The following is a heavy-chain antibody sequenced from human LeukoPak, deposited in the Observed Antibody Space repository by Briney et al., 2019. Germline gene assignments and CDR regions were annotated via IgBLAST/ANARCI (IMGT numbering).Heavy chain of an antibody. Sequence: GASVKVSCKASGYTFTSYDINWVRQATGQGLEWMGWMNPNSGNTGYAQKFQGRATMTRNTSISTAYMELSSLSSEGTAVYYCARGGDPIAAAGTYYHYYYYMDVWGKGTTVTVSS. V-gene: IGHV1-8*01. J-gene: IGHJ6*03. CDR3: ARGGDPIAAAGTYYHYYYYMDV. CDR2: MNPNSGNT. D-gene: IGHD6-13*01. CDR1: GYTFTSYD.